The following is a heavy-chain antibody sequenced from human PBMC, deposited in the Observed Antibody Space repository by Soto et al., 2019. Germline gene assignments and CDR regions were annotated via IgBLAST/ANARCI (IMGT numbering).Heavy chain of an antibody. CDR3: ARGLSGSYPFDY. CDR2: ISSSSSYI. J-gene: IGHJ4*02. CDR1: GFTFSSYS. D-gene: IGHD1-26*01. Sequence: GGSLRLSCAASGFTFSSYSMNWVRQAPGKGLEWVSSISSSSSYIYYADSVKGRFTISRDNAKNSLYLQMNSLRAEDTAVYYCARGLSGSYPFDYWGQGTLVTVSS. V-gene: IGHV3-21*01.